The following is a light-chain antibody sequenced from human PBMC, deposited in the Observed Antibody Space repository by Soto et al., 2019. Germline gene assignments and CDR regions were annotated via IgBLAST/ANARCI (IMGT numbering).Light chain of an antibody. V-gene: IGKV1-12*01. J-gene: IGKJ3*01. CDR1: QTINNK. Sequence: DIQMTQSPSTLSASVGDRVTITCRASQTINNKLAWYQQKPGKVPKLLIYATSSLHSGVPSRFSGSGSGTDFTLSISSLQPEDFATYYCQQTHSLPLSFGPGTKVDIK. CDR3: QQTHSLPLS. CDR2: ATS.